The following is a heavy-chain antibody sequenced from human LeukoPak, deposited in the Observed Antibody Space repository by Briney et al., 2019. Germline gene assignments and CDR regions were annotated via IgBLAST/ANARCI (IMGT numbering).Heavy chain of an antibody. J-gene: IGHJ4*02. CDR1: GGSFSGYY. D-gene: IGHD6-19*01. Sequence: PSETLSLTCAVYGGSFSGYYWSWIRQPPGKGLEWIGEINHSGSTNYNPSLKSRVTISVDTSKNQFSLKLSSVTAADTAVYYCGEPVSGSSGWYYNYWGQGTLVTVSS. V-gene: IGHV4-34*01. CDR2: INHSGST. CDR3: GEPVSGSSGWYYNY.